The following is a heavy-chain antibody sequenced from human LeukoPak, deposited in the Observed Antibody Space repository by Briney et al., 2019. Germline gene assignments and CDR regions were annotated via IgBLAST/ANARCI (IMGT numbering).Heavy chain of an antibody. D-gene: IGHD6-13*01. CDR2: ISSSSSYI. CDR1: GFTFSSYS. Sequence: GGSLRLSCAASGFTFSSYSMNWVRQPPGKGLEWVSAISSSSSYIYYADSVKGRFTISRDNAKNSLYLQMNSLRAEDTAVYYCARIIAAAGTGSYWGQGTLVTVSS. CDR3: ARIIAAAGTGSY. J-gene: IGHJ4*02. V-gene: IGHV3-21*01.